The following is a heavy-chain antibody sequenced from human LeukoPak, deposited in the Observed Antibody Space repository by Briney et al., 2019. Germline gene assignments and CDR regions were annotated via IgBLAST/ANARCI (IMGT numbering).Heavy chain of an antibody. Sequence: SGGSLRLSCAGSGFTFKDYFMTWIRQAPGKGLEWVSYINGPGTDINYADSVKGRFTISRDNAKNSLYLQMNSLRAEDTGEYYCARGNYGMDVWGQGTTVTVSS. J-gene: IGHJ6*02. CDR3: ARGNYGMDV. CDR2: INGPGTDI. V-gene: IGHV3-11*05. CDR1: GFTFKDYF.